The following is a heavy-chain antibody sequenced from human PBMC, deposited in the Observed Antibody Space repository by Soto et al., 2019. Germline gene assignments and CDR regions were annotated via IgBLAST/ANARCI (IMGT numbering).Heavy chain of an antibody. D-gene: IGHD1-26*01. J-gene: IGHJ4*02. CDR1: GYSISSSNW. V-gene: IGHV4-28*01. CDR3: SRREIQGPIDY. Sequence: SETLSLTCAVSGYSISSSNWWGWIRQPPGKGLEWIGYIYYSGTTYYNPSLKSRFTMSVDTSKNQFSLKLTSVTAVDTAVYYCSRREIQGPIDYWGQGTLVTVSS. CDR2: IYYSGTT.